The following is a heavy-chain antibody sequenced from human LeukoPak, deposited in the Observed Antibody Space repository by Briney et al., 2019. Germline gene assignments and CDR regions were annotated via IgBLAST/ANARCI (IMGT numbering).Heavy chain of an antibody. V-gene: IGHV3-23*01. J-gene: IGHJ3*02. Sequence: GGSLRLSCAASGFTFSSYAMSWVRQAPGKGLEWVSVISGSGGSTDYADSVKGRFTISRDNSKNTLYLQMNSLRAEDTAVYYCAKGYYHDSSEARPHAFDIWGQGTMVTVSS. CDR3: AKGYYHDSSEARPHAFDI. CDR1: GFTFSSYA. D-gene: IGHD3-22*01. CDR2: ISGSGGST.